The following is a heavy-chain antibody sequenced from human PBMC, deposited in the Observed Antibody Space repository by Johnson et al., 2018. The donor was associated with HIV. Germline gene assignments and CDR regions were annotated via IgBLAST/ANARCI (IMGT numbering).Heavy chain of an antibody. J-gene: IGHJ3*02. D-gene: IGHD3-10*01. CDR3: ARAPGFSRAFDI. CDR2: ISYDGGNK. CDR1: GFTFSSYA. V-gene: IGHV3-30*14. Sequence: QVQLVESGGGVVQPGRSLRLSCAASGFTFSSYAMHWVRQAPGKGLEWVAVISYDGGNKYYVDSVKGRFTISRDNSKNTLYLQMNRLTAEDTAVYYCARAPGFSRAFDIWGQGTMVTVSS.